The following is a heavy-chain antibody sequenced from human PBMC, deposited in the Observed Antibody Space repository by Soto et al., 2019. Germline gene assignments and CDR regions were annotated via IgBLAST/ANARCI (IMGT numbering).Heavy chain of an antibody. D-gene: IGHD3-22*01. J-gene: IGHJ4*02. CDR2: VSYDGTKQ. CDR3: ARDRLYYYDSSGYYNFDF. Sequence: QVQLVESGGGVVQPGRSLRVSCAASGFTFSHYAMHWVSQAPGKGLEWVAVVSYDGTKQFYADSVKGRFTISRDSSKSTLYLQMNNLRDEDTAVYYCARDRLYYYDSSGYYNFDFWGQGTLVTVSS. CDR1: GFTFSHYA. V-gene: IGHV3-30-3*01.